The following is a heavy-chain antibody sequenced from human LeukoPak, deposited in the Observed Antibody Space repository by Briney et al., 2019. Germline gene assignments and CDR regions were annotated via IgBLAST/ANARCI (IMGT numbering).Heavy chain of an antibody. CDR3: AKDKADRYFDL. J-gene: IGHJ2*01. CDR2: ISWNSGSI. Sequence: GGSLRLSCAASGFTFDDYVMHWVRQAPGKGLEWVSYISWNSGSIAYADSVRGRFTNSRDNAKNSLYLQMNSLRPEDTAFYYCAKDKADRYFDLWGRGTLVTVSS. V-gene: IGHV3-9*01. CDR1: GFTFDDYV.